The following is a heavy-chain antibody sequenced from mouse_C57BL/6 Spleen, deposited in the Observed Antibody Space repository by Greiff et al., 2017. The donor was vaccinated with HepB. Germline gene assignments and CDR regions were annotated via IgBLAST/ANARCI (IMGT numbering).Heavy chain of an antibody. CDR2: INPGSGGT. Sequence: VKLMESGAELVRPGTSVKVSCKASGYAFTNYLIEWVKQRPGQGLEWIGVINPGSGGTNYNEKFKGKATLTADKSSSTAYMQLSSLTSEDSAVYFCARGDSNYAGFDYWGQGTTLTVSS. D-gene: IGHD2-5*01. J-gene: IGHJ2*01. CDR3: ARGDSNYAGFDY. CDR1: GYAFTNYL. V-gene: IGHV1-54*01.